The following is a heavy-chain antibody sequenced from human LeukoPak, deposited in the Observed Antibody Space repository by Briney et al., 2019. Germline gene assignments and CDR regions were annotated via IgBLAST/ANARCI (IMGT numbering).Heavy chain of an antibody. J-gene: IGHJ5*02. CDR1: GGSISSGDYY. CDR2: IYYSGST. Sequence: SETLSLTCTVSGGSISSGDYYWSWIRQPPGKGLEWIGYIYYSGSTYYNPSLKSRVTISVDTSKNQFSLKLSSVTAADTAVYCCAREWGFDCISTSCYFSTWFDPWGQGTLVTVSS. D-gene: IGHD2-2*01. CDR3: AREWGFDCISTSCYFSTWFDP. V-gene: IGHV4-30-4*01.